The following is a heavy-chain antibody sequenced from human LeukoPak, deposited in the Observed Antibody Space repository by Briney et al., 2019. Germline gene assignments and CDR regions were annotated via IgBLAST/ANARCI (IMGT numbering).Heavy chain of an antibody. Sequence: ASVKVSCKASGYTFSSYDINWVRQAAGQGPEWMGWMNPNSGNTAYAQNFQGRVIMTRNTSISTAYMELSSLRFEDTAVFYCAVRTSRGVSGSSYFDSWGQGTLVTVSS. CDR3: AVRTSRGVSGSSYFDS. J-gene: IGHJ4*02. V-gene: IGHV1-8*01. CDR1: GYTFSSYD. D-gene: IGHD3-10*01. CDR2: MNPNSGNT.